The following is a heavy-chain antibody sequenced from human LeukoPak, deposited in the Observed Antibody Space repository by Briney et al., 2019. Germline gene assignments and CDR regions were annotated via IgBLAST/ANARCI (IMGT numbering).Heavy chain of an antibody. Sequence: PSETLSLTCTVSGGSINSYYWSWIRQPPGKGLEWIGYISYSGTTNYNPSLKSRVTISVDTSKNQFSLKLSSVTAADTAVYYCARERGGSSWYEAFAFDIWGQGTMVTVSS. J-gene: IGHJ3*02. V-gene: IGHV4-59*12. CDR1: GGSINSYY. CDR3: ARERGGSSWYEAFAFDI. D-gene: IGHD6-13*01. CDR2: ISYSGTT.